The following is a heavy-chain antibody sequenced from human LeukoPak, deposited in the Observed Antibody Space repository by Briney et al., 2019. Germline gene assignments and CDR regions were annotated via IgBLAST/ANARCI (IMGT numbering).Heavy chain of an antibody. Sequence: GGSLRLSCAASGFTFSSYAMSRVRQAPGKGLEWVSAISGSGGSTYYADSVKGRFTISRDNSKNTLYLQMNSLRAEDTAVYYCAKAPDLFTYYYYGMDVWGQGTTVTVSS. CDR3: AKAPDLFTYYYYGMDV. V-gene: IGHV3-23*01. D-gene: IGHD3-9*01. J-gene: IGHJ6*02. CDR1: GFTFSSYA. CDR2: ISGSGGST.